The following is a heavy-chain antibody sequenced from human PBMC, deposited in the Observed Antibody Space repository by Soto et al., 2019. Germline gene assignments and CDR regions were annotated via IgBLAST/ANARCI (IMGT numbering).Heavy chain of an antibody. D-gene: IGHD6-13*01. CDR2: IYHSGST. J-gene: IGHJ4*02. Sequence: SETLSLTCAVSGGSISSGGYSWSWIRQPPGKGLEWIGYIYHSGSTYYNPSLKSRVTISVDRSKNQFSLKLSSVTAADTAVYSCAGRAAAGTGWDYWGQGALVTVSS. V-gene: IGHV4-30-2*01. CDR3: AGRAAAGTGWDY. CDR1: GGSISSGGYS.